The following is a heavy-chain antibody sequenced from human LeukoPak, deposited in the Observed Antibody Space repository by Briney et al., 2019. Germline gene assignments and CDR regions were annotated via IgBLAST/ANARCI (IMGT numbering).Heavy chain of an antibody. Sequence: ASVKVSYKASGYTFTSYAMTWVRQAPGLGLEWMGWSNTNTGNPTYAQGFTGRFVFSLDTSVSTAYLQISSLKAEDTAVYYCARVGYCSGGSCYPLFDYWGQGTLVTVSS. V-gene: IGHV7-4-1*02. D-gene: IGHD2-15*01. CDR3: ARVGYCSGGSCYPLFDY. CDR2: SNTNTGNP. CDR1: GYTFTSYA. J-gene: IGHJ4*02.